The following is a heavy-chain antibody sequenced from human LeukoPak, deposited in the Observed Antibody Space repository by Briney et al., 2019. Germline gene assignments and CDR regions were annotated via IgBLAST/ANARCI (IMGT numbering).Heavy chain of an antibody. Sequence: GGSLSLSCAASGFTFSSYGMHWVRQAPGKGLEWVAVISYDGSNKYYADSVKGRFTISRDNSKNTLYLQMNSLRAEDTAVYYCAVVWIQLWSAFDYWGQGTLVTVSS. CDR1: GFTFSSYG. V-gene: IGHV3-30*03. CDR3: AVVWIQLWSAFDY. D-gene: IGHD5-18*01. J-gene: IGHJ4*02. CDR2: ISYDGSNK.